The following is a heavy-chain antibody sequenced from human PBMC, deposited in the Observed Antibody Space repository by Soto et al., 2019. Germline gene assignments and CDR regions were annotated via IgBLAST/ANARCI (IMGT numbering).Heavy chain of an antibody. CDR3: AKARLVGANVSPWSPPDAFDI. D-gene: IGHD1-26*01. J-gene: IGHJ3*02. CDR1: GFTFSSYG. V-gene: IGHV3-30*18. CDR2: ISYDGSNK. Sequence: QVQLVESGGGVVQPGRSLRLSCAASGFTFSSYGMHWVRQAPGKGLEWVAVISYDGSNKYYADSVKGRFTISRDNSKNTLYLQMNSLRAEDTAVYYCAKARLVGANVSPWSPPDAFDIWGQGTMVTVSS.